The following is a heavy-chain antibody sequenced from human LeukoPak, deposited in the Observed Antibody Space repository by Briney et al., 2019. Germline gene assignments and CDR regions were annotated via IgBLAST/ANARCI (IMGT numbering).Heavy chain of an antibody. CDR3: ARVVDGYIPYDY. Sequence: ASVKVSCKASGYTFTGYYMHWVRQAPGQGLEGMGWINPNSGGTNYAQKFQGRVTRTRETSISTAYMELSRLRSDATAVYYCARVVDGYIPYDYWGQGTLVTVSS. CDR1: GYTFTGYY. V-gene: IGHV1-2*02. CDR2: INPNSGGT. J-gene: IGHJ4*02. D-gene: IGHD5-24*01.